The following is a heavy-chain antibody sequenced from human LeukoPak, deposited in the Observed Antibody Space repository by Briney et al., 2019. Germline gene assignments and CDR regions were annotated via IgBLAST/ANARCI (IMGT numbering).Heavy chain of an antibody. CDR1: GGSISSGGYY. J-gene: IGHJ4*02. CDR3: ARAEGSGSYWPDY. Sequence: SETLSLTCTVSGGSISSGGYYWGWIRQPPGKGLEWIGSIYYSGSTYYNPSLKSRVTISVDTSKNQFSLKLNSVTATDTAVYYCARAEGSGSYWPDYWGQGTLVTVSS. CDR2: IYYSGST. V-gene: IGHV4-39*02. D-gene: IGHD3-10*01.